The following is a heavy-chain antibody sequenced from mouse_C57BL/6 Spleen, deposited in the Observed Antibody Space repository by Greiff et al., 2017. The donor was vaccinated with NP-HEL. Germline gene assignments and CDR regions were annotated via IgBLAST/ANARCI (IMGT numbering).Heavy chain of an antibody. CDR1: GYTFTDYY. Sequence: QVQLQQSGAELVRPGASVKLSCKASGYTFTDYYINWVKQRPGQGLEWIARIYPGSGNTYYNEKFKGKATLTAEKSSSTAYMQLSSLTSEDSAVYFCARGNYGSSPPYAMDYWGQGTSVTVSS. D-gene: IGHD1-1*01. V-gene: IGHV1-76*01. J-gene: IGHJ4*01. CDR2: IYPGSGNT. CDR3: ARGNYGSSPPYAMDY.